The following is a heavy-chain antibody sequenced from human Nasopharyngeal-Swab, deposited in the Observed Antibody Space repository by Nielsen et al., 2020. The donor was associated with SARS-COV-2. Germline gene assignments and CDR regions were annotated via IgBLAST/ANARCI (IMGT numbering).Heavy chain of an antibody. D-gene: IGHD3-3*01. Sequence: GESLKISCAASGFTISSYWMHWVRQAPGKGLVWVSRINSDGSSTSYADSVKGRFTISRDNAKNTLYLQMNSLRAEDTAVYYCARGYYDFWSGYAGFDPWGQGTLVTVSS. CDR3: ARGYYDFWSGYAGFDP. CDR2: INSDGSST. V-gene: IGHV3-74*01. CDR1: GFTISSYW. J-gene: IGHJ5*02.